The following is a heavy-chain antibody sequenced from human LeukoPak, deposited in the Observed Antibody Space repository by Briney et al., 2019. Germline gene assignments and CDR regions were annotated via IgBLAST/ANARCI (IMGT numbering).Heavy chain of an antibody. V-gene: IGHV1-18*01. D-gene: IGHD3-3*01. Sequence: ASVKVSCKASGYTFTSYGISWVRQAPGQGLEWMGWISAYNGNTNYAQKLQGRVTMTTDTSTSTAYMELRSLRSDDTAVYYCAREAYYGFWSGYYTQFYYFDYWGQGTLVTVSS. CDR2: ISAYNGNT. CDR1: GYTFTSYG. J-gene: IGHJ4*02. CDR3: AREAYYGFWSGYYTQFYYFDY.